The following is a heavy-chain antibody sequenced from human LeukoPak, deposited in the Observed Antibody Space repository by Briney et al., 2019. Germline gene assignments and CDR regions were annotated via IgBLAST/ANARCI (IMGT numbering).Heavy chain of an antibody. D-gene: IGHD3-10*01. V-gene: IGHV4-4*07. CDR2: IYTSGST. Sequence: SETLSLTCTVSGGSISSYYWSWIRQPAGKGLEWIGRIYTSGSTNYNPSLKSRVTISVDTSKNQFSLKLSSVTAADTAVYYCARVGKYGSGRAIGAYWGQGTLVTVSS. J-gene: IGHJ4*02. CDR1: GGSISSYY. CDR3: ARVGKYGSGRAIGAY.